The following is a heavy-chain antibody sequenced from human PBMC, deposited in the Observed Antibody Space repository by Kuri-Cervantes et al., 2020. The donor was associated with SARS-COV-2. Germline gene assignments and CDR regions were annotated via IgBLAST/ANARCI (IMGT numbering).Heavy chain of an antibody. CDR3: ARATGFKIIAVAGTGDYYYGMDV. V-gene: IGHV3-30-3*01. Sequence: GGSLRLSCEASGFTFGSYTMNWVRQAPGKGLEWVAVISYDGSNKYYADSVKGRFTISRDNSKNTLYVQMNSLRAEDTAVYYCARATGFKIIAVAGTGDYYYGMDVWGQGTTVTVSS. J-gene: IGHJ6*02. CDR1: GFTFGSYT. CDR2: ISYDGSNK. D-gene: IGHD6-19*01.